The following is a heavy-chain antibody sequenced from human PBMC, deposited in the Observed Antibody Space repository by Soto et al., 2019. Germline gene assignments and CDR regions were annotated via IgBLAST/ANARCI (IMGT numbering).Heavy chain of an antibody. J-gene: IGHJ6*02. D-gene: IGHD3-22*01. V-gene: IGHV3-53*01. Sequence: GGSLRLSCAASGFTVSSNYMSWVRQAPGKGLEWVSVIYSGGSTYYADSVKGRFTISRDNSKNTLYLQMNSLRAEDTAVYYCARDRKFDYDSSGYYGYYYGMDVWGQGTTVTVSS. CDR2: IYSGGST. CDR3: ARDRKFDYDSSGYYGYYYGMDV. CDR1: GFTVSSNY.